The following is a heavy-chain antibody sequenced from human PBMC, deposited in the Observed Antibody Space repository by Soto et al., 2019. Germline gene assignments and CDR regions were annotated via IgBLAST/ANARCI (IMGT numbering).Heavy chain of an antibody. CDR1: GFSLSTSGMC. V-gene: IGHV2-70*01. Sequence: SGPTLVNPTQTLTLTCTFSGFSLSTSGMCVSWIRQPPGKALEWLALIDWDDDKYYSTSLKTRLTISKDTSKNQVVLTMTNMDPVDTATYYCARQLAVETAMARYYHYGMDVWGQGTXVTVSS. D-gene: IGHD5-18*01. J-gene: IGHJ6*02. CDR2: IDWDDDK. CDR3: ARQLAVETAMARYYHYGMDV.